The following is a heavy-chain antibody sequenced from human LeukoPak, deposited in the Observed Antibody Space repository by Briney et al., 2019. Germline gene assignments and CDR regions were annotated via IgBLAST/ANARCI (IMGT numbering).Heavy chain of an antibody. CDR2: ISGSGDTT. CDR1: GFTFSSYA. D-gene: IGHD2-15*01. CDR3: AKDTTAWWYHRAYMDV. Sequence: GGPLGFSFAAPGFTFSSYAMSWVPQAPGGGLEWVSAISGSGDTTYHADSVKGRFTISRDNSENRLSLQMDSLRAEDTAVYFCAKDTTAWWYHRAYMDVWGKGTTVTVSS. J-gene: IGHJ6*03. V-gene: IGHV3-23*01.